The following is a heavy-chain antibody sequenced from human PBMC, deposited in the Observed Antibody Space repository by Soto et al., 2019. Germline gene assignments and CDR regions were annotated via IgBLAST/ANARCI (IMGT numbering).Heavy chain of an antibody. CDR2: IWYDGSNK. CDR3: AREVLVRGIKYHGMDV. CDR1: GFTFSSYG. D-gene: IGHD3-10*01. J-gene: IGHJ6*02. Sequence: QVQLVESGGGVVQPGRSLSLSCAASGFTFSSYGIHWVRQAPGKGLEWVAVIWYDGSNKYYADSVKGRFTISRDNSKNTLDLQMNGLRAEDTAVYYCAREVLVRGIKYHGMDVWGQGTTVTVSS. V-gene: IGHV3-33*01.